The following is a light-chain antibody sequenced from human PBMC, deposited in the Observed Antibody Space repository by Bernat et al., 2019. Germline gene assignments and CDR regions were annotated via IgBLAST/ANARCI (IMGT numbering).Light chain of an antibody. CDR1: QTISTW. V-gene: IGKV1-5*03. CDR2: KAS. J-gene: IGKJ1*01. Sequence: DIQMTQSPSTLSASVGDTVTITCRASQTISTWLAWYQQKPGKAPNLLIYKASSLESGVPSRFSGSGSGTEFTLTISSLQPDDSATYYCHQYYSYSRTFGQGTKVEI. CDR3: HQYYSYSRT.